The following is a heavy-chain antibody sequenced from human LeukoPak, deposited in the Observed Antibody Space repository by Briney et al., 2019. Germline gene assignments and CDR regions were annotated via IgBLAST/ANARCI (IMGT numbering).Heavy chain of an antibody. V-gene: IGHV3-74*01. CDR3: ARDSDSSFNNFDY. Sequence: GGSLRLSCAASGFSFSDYWMHWVRQDPGKGLVWVLRIKTDGSTTNYADSVKGRFTISRDNAKNTLYLQMNSLRAEDTAVYYCARDSDSSFNNFDYWGHGTLVTVSS. D-gene: IGHD6-6*01. CDR2: IKTDGSTT. J-gene: IGHJ4*01. CDR1: GFSFSDYW.